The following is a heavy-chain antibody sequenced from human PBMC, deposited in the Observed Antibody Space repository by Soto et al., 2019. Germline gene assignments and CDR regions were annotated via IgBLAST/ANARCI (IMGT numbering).Heavy chain of an antibody. CDR1: VFAFSSYA. CDR3: AKVSYNNYGGLFDY. Sequence: PGGSLRLSCAASVFAFSSYAMSWVRQAPGKGLEWVSAISGSGGSTYYTDSVKGRFTISRDTSKNTLYLQMNSLRAEDTAVYYCAKVSYNNYGGLFDYWGQGTLVTVSS. CDR2: ISGSGGST. J-gene: IGHJ4*02. V-gene: IGHV3-23*01. D-gene: IGHD4-4*01.